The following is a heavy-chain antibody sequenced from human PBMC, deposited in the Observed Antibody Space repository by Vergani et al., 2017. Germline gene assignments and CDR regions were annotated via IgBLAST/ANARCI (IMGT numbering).Heavy chain of an antibody. CDR3: ARESATYGDYGMDV. Sequence: QVQLQESGPGLVKPSETLSLTCTVSGGSISSYYWSWIRQPPGKGLEGIGYIYYSGSTNYNPSLKSRVTIAVDTSKNQFSLKLSSVTAAGTAVYYCARESATYGDYGMDVWGQGTTVTVSS. CDR1: GGSISSYY. D-gene: IGHD4-17*01. V-gene: IGHV4-59*01. CDR2: IYYSGST. J-gene: IGHJ6*02.